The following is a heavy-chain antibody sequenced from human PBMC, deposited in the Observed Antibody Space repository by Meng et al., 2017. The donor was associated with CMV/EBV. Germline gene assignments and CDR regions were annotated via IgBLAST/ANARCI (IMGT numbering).Heavy chain of an antibody. Sequence: GESLKISCAASGFTFSSYSMNWVRQAPGKGLEWVSYISSSSSTIYYADSVKGRFTISRDNAKNSLYLQMNSLRAEDTAVYYCARGQDYDFWSGPYWGQGTLVTVSS. D-gene: IGHD3-3*01. CDR3: ARGQDYDFWSGPY. J-gene: IGHJ4*02. V-gene: IGHV3-48*04. CDR1: GFTFSSYS. CDR2: ISSSSSTI.